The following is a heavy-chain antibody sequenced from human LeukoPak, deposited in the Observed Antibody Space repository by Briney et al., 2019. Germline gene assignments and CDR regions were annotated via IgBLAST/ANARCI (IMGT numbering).Heavy chain of an antibody. D-gene: IGHD3-22*01. CDR3: ARAVYDTSGYYIDY. J-gene: IGHJ4*02. CDR1: GGSLSTYF. V-gene: IGHV4-4*07. CDR2: IYASGGT. Sequence: SETLSLTCTVSGGSLSTYFWTWIRQPAGKGLEWIGRIYASGGTTHTPSPKSRVTMSVDTSKSQFSLKLSSVTAADTAVYYCARAVYDTSGYYIDYWGQGTLVTVSS.